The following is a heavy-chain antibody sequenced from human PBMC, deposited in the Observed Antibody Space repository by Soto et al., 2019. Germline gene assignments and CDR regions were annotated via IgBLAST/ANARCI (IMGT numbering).Heavy chain of an antibody. V-gene: IGHV3-15*01. J-gene: IGHJ3*02. Sequence: GGSLRLSCAASGFTFSNAWMSWVRQAPGKGLEWVGRIKSKTDGGTTDYAAPVKGRFTISRDDSKNTLYLQMNSLKTEDTDVYYCTTVIMITFGGVIDIWGQGTMVPVSS. CDR3: TTVIMITFGGVIDI. D-gene: IGHD3-16*01. CDR1: GFTFSNAW. CDR2: IKSKTDGGTT.